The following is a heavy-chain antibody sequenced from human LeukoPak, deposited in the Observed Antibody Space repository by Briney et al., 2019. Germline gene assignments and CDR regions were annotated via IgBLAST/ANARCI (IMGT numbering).Heavy chain of an antibody. D-gene: IGHD5-24*01. CDR1: GYTFTSYW. Sequence: GESLKISWKGTGYTFTSYWIGWVRQMPGKGLEWMGIIYPGDSVTRYSPSFQGQVTISADKSISTAYLQWSSLKASDTAMYYSARRGDGYNLNFDYWGQGTLVTVSS. J-gene: IGHJ4*02. CDR3: ARRGDGYNLNFDY. V-gene: IGHV5-51*01. CDR2: IYPGDSVT.